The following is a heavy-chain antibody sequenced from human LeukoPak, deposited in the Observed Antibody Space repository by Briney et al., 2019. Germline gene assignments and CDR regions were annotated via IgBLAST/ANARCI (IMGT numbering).Heavy chain of an antibody. CDR2: TNHSGST. Sequence: PSETLSLTCAVYGGSFSGYYWSWIRQPPGKGLEWIGETNHSGSTNYNPSLKSRVTISVDTSKNQFSLKLSSVTAADTAVYYCARGPLVYYFDYWGQGTLVTVSS. J-gene: IGHJ4*02. CDR3: ARGPLVYYFDY. D-gene: IGHD6-6*01. V-gene: IGHV4-34*01. CDR1: GGSFSGYY.